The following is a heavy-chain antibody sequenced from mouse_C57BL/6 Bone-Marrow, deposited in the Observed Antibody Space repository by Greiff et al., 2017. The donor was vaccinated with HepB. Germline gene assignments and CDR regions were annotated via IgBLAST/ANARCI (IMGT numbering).Heavy chain of an antibody. Sequence: VQLKESGGGLVQPKGSLKLSCAASGFTFNTYAMHWVRQAPGKGLEWVARIRSKSSNYATYYADSVKDRFTISRDDSQSMLYLQMNNLKTEDTAMYYCVRDEDYYGSSPFAYWGQGTLVTVSA. CDR1: GFTFNTYA. CDR3: VRDEDYYGSSPFAY. CDR2: IRSKSSNYAT. D-gene: IGHD1-1*01. V-gene: IGHV10-3*01. J-gene: IGHJ3*01.